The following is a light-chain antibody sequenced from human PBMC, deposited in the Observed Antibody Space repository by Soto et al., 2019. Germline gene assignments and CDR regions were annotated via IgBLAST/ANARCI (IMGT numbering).Light chain of an antibody. J-gene: IGKJ3*01. CDR1: QSVSNSY. Sequence: EIVLTQSPGTLSLSPGERATLSCRASQSVSNSYLAWYQQKPGQAPRLLIYGASSRATGIPDRFSGSGSGTDFTLTISRLEPEDFATYYCQQYNAFSSSVTFGPGTKVEIK. CDR2: GAS. CDR3: QQYNAFSSSVT. V-gene: IGKV3-20*01.